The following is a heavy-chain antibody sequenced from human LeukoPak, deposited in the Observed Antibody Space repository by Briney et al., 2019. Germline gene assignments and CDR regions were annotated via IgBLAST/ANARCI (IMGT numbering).Heavy chain of an antibody. CDR3: ARLGGYCSSTSCTNFDY. J-gene: IGHJ4*02. Sequence: AAVKVSCKACGGTFSSYAISWVRQAPGQGLEWMGGIIPIFGTANYAQKFQGRVTTTTDESTSTAYMELSSLRSEDTAVYYCARLGGYCSSTSCTNFDYWGQGTLVTVSS. V-gene: IGHV1-69*05. CDR1: GGTFSSYA. D-gene: IGHD2-2*01. CDR2: IIPIFGTA.